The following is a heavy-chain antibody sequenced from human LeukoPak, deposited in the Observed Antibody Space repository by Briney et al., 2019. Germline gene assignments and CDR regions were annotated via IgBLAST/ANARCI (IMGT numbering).Heavy chain of an antibody. Sequence: GGSLRLSCAASGFSFSSYSMYWVRQSPGKGLEWVSYISSSSSYIYYADSVKGRFTISRDSAKNSLSLQMNSLKPEDTALYYCAKGPGLGAGKRYLDLWGRGTLVIVSS. D-gene: IGHD6-13*01. CDR2: ISSSSSYI. J-gene: IGHJ2*01. CDR3: AKGPGLGAGKRYLDL. V-gene: IGHV3-21*05. CDR1: GFSFSSYS.